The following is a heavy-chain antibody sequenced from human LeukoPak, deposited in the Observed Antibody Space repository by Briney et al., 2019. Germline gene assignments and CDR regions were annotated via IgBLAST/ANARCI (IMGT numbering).Heavy chain of an antibody. Sequence: PGGSLRLSCAASGFTFSSYGMHWARQAPGKGLEWVAVIWYDGSNKYYADSVKGRFTISRDNSKNTLYLQMNRLRAEETAVYYCARVAAAGSLDYWGQGTLVTVSS. CDR3: ARVAAAGSLDY. J-gene: IGHJ4*02. V-gene: IGHV3-33*01. D-gene: IGHD6-13*01. CDR1: GFTFSSYG. CDR2: IWYDGSNK.